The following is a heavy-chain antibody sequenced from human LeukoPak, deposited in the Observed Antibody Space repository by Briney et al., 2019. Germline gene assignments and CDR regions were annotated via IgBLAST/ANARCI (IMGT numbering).Heavy chain of an antibody. CDR1: GFTVSYNY. CDR3: ARSYSSEGSGWHRPVDC. J-gene: IGHJ4*02. V-gene: IGHV3-53*01. CDR2: IYYSGTT. Sequence: PGGSLRLSCAASGFTVSYNYINWVRQAPGKGLEWVSVIYYSGTTYYADSVKGRFTISKDNSKNTVYLEMNSLRAEDTAVYYCARSYSSEGSGWHRPVDCWGQGTLVTVSS. D-gene: IGHD3-22*01.